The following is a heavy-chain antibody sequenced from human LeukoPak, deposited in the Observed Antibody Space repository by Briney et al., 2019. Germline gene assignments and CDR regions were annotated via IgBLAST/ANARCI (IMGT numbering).Heavy chain of an antibody. Sequence: PGGSLRLSCAASGFTFSSYAMHWVRQAPGKGLEWVSFISGDGGTTYYADSVKGRFTISRDNSKNSLYLQMNSLRIEDTALYYCAKDRAAGTPYSWFDPWGQGTLVTVSS. CDR1: GFTFSSYA. CDR2: ISGDGGTT. J-gene: IGHJ5*02. V-gene: IGHV3-43*02. CDR3: AKDRAAGTPYSWFDP. D-gene: IGHD6-13*01.